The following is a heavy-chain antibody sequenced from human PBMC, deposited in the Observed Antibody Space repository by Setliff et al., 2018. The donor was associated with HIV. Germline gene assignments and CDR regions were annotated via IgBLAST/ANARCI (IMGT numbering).Heavy chain of an antibody. CDR3: ARRHSISAEFGY. Sequence: SETLSLTCSVSGGSINSTNYYWDWIRQSPGKGLACLGSIYYSGSTHYNPSLKSRATISVDTSNNQFSLRLTSVTAADTAVYFCARRHSISAEFGYWGEGILVTVSS. CDR2: IYYSGST. V-gene: IGHV4-39*01. D-gene: IGHD3-22*01. J-gene: IGHJ4*02. CDR1: GGSINSTNYY.